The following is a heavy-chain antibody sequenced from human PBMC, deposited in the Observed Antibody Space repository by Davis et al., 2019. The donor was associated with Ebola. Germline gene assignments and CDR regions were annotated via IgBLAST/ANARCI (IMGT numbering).Heavy chain of an antibody. D-gene: IGHD1-26*01. CDR2: IYYSGST. J-gene: IGHJ5*02. V-gene: IGHV4-59*12. CDR1: GGSISSYY. Sequence: MPSETLSPTCTVSGGSISSYYSSWIWQPPGKGLEWIGYIYYSGSTNYNPSLKSRVTISVDTSKNQFSLKLSSVTAADTAVYYCARARGFKYNGFDPWGQGTLVTVSS. CDR3: ARARGFKYNGFDP.